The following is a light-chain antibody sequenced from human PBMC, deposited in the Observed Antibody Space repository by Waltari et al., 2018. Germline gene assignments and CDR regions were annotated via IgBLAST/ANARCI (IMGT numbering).Light chain of an antibody. J-gene: IGKJ1*01. Sequence: EIVMTQSPATLSVSPGERATLSCRASQSVSSSLAWYQQQPGQAPRLLISGASTRATGIPARFSGSGYGTEFSLTISSLQSEDFAVYYCQQFNDWPWTFGQGTKVEIK. CDR2: GAS. CDR3: QQFNDWPWT. CDR1: QSVSSS. V-gene: IGKV3-15*01.